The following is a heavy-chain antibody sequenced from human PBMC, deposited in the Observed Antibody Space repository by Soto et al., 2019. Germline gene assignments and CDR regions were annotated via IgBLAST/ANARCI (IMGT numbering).Heavy chain of an antibody. CDR1: GGSISSYY. D-gene: IGHD6-19*01. J-gene: IGHJ4*02. CDR2: IYYSGST. CDR3: ARGVAGDY. V-gene: IGHV4-59*01. Sequence: QVQLQESGPGLVKPSETLSLTCTVSGGSISSYYWSWIRQPPGKGLEWIGYIYYSGSTNYNPSLMSRVTISVDTSKNQFSLKLSSVTAADTAVYYCARGVAGDYWGQGTLVTVSS.